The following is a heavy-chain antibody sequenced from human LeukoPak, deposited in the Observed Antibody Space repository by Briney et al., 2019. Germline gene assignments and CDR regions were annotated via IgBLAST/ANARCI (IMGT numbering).Heavy chain of an antibody. CDR3: ARDRIEQQRTLGRSTSYYNYYYMDV. D-gene: IGHD6-13*01. Sequence: GGSLRLSCAASGFTFSSYIMNWVRQAPGKGLERVSYISSSSSTIYYADSVKGRFTISRDNAKNSLYLQMNGLRAEDTAVYYCARDRIEQQRTLGRSTSYYNYYYMDVWGKGTTVTVSS. CDR1: GFTFSSYI. CDR2: ISSSSSTI. V-gene: IGHV3-48*01. J-gene: IGHJ6*03.